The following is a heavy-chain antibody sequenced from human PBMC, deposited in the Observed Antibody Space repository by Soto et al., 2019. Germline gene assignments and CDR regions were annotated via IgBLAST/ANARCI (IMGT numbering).Heavy chain of an antibody. CDR2: IIPIFGTA. CDR1: GCTFSSYA. V-gene: IGHV1-69*13. J-gene: IGHJ6*02. Sequence: SVKVSCKAAGCTFSSYASSWVRQAPGQGLEWMGGIIPIFGTANYAQKFQGRATITADESTSTAYMELSSLRSEDTAVYYCARVRNSQVYYYYYGMDVWGQGTTVTVSS. CDR3: ARVRNSQVYYYYYGMDV.